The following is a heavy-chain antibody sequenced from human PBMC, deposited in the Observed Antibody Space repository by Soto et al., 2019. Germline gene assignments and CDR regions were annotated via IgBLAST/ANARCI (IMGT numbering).Heavy chain of an antibody. J-gene: IGHJ4*02. CDR1: GGSFSGYY. Sequence: PSETLSLTCAVYGGSFSGYYWSWIRQPPGKGLEWIGEINHSGSTNYNPSLKSRVTISVDTSKNQFSLKLSSVTAADTAVYYCARGPAGVDYWGQGTLVTVSS. V-gene: IGHV4-34*01. CDR2: INHSGST. CDR3: ARGPAGVDY. D-gene: IGHD6-25*01.